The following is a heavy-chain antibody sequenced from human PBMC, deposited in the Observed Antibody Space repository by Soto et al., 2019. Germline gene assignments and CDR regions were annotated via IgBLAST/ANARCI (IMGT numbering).Heavy chain of an antibody. V-gene: IGHV3-48*02. J-gene: IGHJ6*02. D-gene: IGHD6-13*01. Sequence: GGSLRLSCAASVFTFSSYIMNGVRQAPGKGLEWVSYINSGSRTIYYVDAVKGRYTISRENAKNSLYLQINSLRDEDTAVYYCARQTFSSTAYFSYGLDVWGQGPTVPVSS. CDR2: INSGSRTI. CDR1: VFTFSSYI. CDR3: ARQTFSSTAYFSYGLDV.